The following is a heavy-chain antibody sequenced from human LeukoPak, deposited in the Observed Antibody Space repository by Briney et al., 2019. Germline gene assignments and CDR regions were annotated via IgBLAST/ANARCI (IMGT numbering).Heavy chain of an antibody. J-gene: IGHJ4*02. V-gene: IGHV3-74*01. Sequence: GGSLRLSCAASGFILDNYWMHWVRLAPGKALEWVSRINADGKNTPYADSVKGRFTISRDNAKNTLYLQMSSLRAEDTAVYYCARGSSSGWPDYFDYWGRGTLVTVSS. CDR2: INADGKNT. D-gene: IGHD6-19*01. CDR3: ARGSSSGWPDYFDY. CDR1: GFILDNYW.